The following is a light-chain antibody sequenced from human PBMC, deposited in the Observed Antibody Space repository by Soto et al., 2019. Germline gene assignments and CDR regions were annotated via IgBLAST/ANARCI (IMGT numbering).Light chain of an antibody. V-gene: IGLV8-61*01. Sequence: QTVVTQEPSFSVSPGGTVTLTCGLSSGSVSTSYYPSWYQQTPGQAPRTLISSTNTRSSGVPDRFSSSTLGNKAALTITGTQADDESDYYCGLYMGSGISVFGGWTLRTVL. CDR1: SGSVSTSYY. J-gene: IGLJ2*01. CDR2: STN. CDR3: GLYMGSGISV.